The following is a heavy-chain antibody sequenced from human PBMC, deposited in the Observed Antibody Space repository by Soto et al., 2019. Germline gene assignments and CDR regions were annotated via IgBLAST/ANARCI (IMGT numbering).Heavy chain of an antibody. CDR2: IWYDGSEK. V-gene: IGHV3-33*01. CDR1: GFTFSSYG. CDR3: ARDHYDSRDTEGGFDY. D-gene: IGHD3-22*01. J-gene: IGHJ4*02. Sequence: VQVVESGGGVVQPGRSLTLSCAASGFTFSSYGMHWVRQAPGKGLEWVAVIWYDGSEKYYAESVKGRFTISRDNSKNTMFLQMNSLRDDDTAVYYCARDHYDSRDTEGGFDYWGQGILVTVSS.